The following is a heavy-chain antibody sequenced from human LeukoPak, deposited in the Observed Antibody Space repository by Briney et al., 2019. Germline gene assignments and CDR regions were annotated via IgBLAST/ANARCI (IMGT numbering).Heavy chain of an antibody. CDR3: ARRLGYCSCGSCSLRIRSYYFDY. J-gene: IGHJ4*02. Sequence: SETLSLTCAVYGGSFSGYYWSWIRQPPGKGLEWIGEINHSGSTNYNPSLKSRVTISVDTSKNQFSLKLSSVTAADTAVYYCARRLGYCSCGSCSLRIRSYYFDYWGQGTLVTVSS. V-gene: IGHV4-34*01. D-gene: IGHD2-15*01. CDR2: INHSGST. CDR1: GGSFSGYY.